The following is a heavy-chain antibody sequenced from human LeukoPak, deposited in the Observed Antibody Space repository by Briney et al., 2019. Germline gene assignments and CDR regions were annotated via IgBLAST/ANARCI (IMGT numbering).Heavy chain of an antibody. CDR3: ARNTPGRVYFDY. D-gene: IGHD1-26*01. CDR1: GFTFSTYG. Sequence: GGSLRLSCAASGFTFSTYGMNWVRQAPGKGLEWVSYISSSSSNIQYADSVKGRFTISRENAKNSLYLQMNSLRDEDTAVYYCARNTPGRVYFDYWGQGTLVTVSS. V-gene: IGHV3-48*02. CDR2: ISSSSSNI. J-gene: IGHJ4*02.